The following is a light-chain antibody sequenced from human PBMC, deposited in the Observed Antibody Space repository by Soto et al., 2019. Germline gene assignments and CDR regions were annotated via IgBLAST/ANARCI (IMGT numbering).Light chain of an antibody. V-gene: IGLV1-51*02. CDR3: GTWDSGLSAGV. CDR1: SSNIGTYY. Sequence: QSALKQPPSVSAAPGQKVTISCSGSSSNIGTYYVSWYQQLPGTAPKLLIYENNKRPSGIPDRFSGSKSGTSATLGITGLQTGDEADYYCGTWDSGLSAGVFGGGTKLTVL. CDR2: ENN. J-gene: IGLJ3*02.